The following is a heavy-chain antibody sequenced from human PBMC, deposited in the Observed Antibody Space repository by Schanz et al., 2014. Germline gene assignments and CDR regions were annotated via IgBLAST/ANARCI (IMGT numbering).Heavy chain of an antibody. J-gene: IGHJ3*02. CDR3: AKWRFGELSAFDI. CDR2: IKEDGSVK. Sequence: VRLVESGGGVVQPGRSLRLSCAASGFTLSSYGMHWVRQAPGKGLEWVANIKEDGSVKDYVDSVKGRFTISRDNAKNTLYLHMNSLRAEDTAVYYSAKWRFGELSAFDIWGQGTMVTVSS. D-gene: IGHD3-10*01. CDR1: GFTLSSYG. V-gene: IGHV3-7*03.